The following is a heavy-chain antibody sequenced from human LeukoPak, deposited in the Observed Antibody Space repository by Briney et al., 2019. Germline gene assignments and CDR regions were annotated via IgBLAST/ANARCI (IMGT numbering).Heavy chain of an antibody. CDR2: IYYSGST. CDR3: ARGGYSSSPQKYYYYYYYMDV. CDR1: GGSISSYD. V-gene: IGHV4-59*01. D-gene: IGHD6-13*01. J-gene: IGHJ6*03. Sequence: PSETLSLTCTVSGGSISSYDWSWIRQPPGKGLEWIGYIYYSGSTNYNPSLKSRVTISVDTSKHQFSLKLSSVTAADTAVYHCARGGYSSSPQKYYYYYYYMDVWGKGTTVTVSS.